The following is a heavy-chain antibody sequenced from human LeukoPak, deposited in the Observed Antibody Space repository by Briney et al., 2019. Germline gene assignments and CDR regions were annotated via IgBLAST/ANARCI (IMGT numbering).Heavy chain of an antibody. CDR1: GYSFTSYW. Sequence: GESLKISCKGSGYSFTSYWIGWVRQMPGKGLEWMGIIYPGDSDTRYSPSFQGQVTISADKSISTAYLQWSSLKASDTAMYYCARHPPEDYYDSSGLEGTAFDIWGQGTMVTVSS. CDR2: IYPGDSDT. J-gene: IGHJ3*02. D-gene: IGHD3-22*01. CDR3: ARHPPEDYYDSSGLEGTAFDI. V-gene: IGHV5-51*01.